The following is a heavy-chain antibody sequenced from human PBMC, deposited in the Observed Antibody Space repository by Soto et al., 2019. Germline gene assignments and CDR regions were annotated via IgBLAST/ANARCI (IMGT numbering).Heavy chain of an antibody. CDR2: IIPIFGTA. CDR1: GGTFSSYA. Sequence: QVQLVQSGAEVKKPGSSVKVSCKASGGTFSSYAISWVRQAPGQGLEWMGGIIPIFGTANYAQKFQGRVTITADKSTSTAYMELSRLRSEDTAVYYCARLSSSGYYPLHNWFDPWGQGTLVTVSS. D-gene: IGHD3-22*01. CDR3: ARLSSSGYYPLHNWFDP. V-gene: IGHV1-69*06. J-gene: IGHJ5*02.